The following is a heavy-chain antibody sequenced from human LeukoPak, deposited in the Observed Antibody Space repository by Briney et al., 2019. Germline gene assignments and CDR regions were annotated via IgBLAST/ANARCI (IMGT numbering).Heavy chain of an antibody. Sequence: GGSLRLSCAASGFTFSSYAVAWVRQAPGKGLEWVSGISGNGGSTYYADSVKGRFTISRDTSKETLFLRMNSLRAEDTALYYCAKALGELSFIIDYWGQGIQVTVSS. CDR1: GFTFSSYA. CDR2: ISGNGGST. V-gene: IGHV3-23*01. CDR3: AKALGELSFIIDY. J-gene: IGHJ4*02. D-gene: IGHD3-16*02.